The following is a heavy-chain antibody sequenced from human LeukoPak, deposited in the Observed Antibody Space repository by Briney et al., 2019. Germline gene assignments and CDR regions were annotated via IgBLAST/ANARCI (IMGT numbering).Heavy chain of an antibody. CDR2: ISGSGGST. D-gene: IGHD2-2*01. V-gene: IGHV3-23*01. CDR3: AARYQLLRRAGFDP. CDR1: GFTFSSYA. J-gene: IGHJ5*02. Sequence: GGSLRLSCAASGFTFSSYAMSWVRQAAGKGLEWVSAISGSGGSTYYADSVKGRFTISRDNSKNTLYLQMNSLRAEDTAVYYCAARYQLLRRAGFDPWGQGTLVTVSS.